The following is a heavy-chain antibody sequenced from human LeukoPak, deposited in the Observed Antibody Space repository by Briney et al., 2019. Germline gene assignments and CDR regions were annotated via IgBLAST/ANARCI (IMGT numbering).Heavy chain of an antibody. CDR3: ARDDCSNSICLAY. CDR2: IWYDESKK. J-gene: IGHJ4*02. V-gene: IGHV3-33*01. D-gene: IGHD2-15*01. CDR1: GFTFRNYG. Sequence: GTSLRLSCETSGFTFRNYGMHWVRQAPGKGLDWVAVIWYDESKKYYADSVKGRFTISRDISKNTLYLQMNSLRAEDTAVYYCARDDCSNSICLAYWGQGTLISVSS.